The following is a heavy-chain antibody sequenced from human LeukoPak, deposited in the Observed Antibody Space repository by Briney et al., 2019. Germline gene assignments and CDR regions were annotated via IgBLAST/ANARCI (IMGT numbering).Heavy chain of an antibody. Sequence: GSLRLSCAASGFTFSSYSMNWVRQAPGKGLEWVSSISSSSSYIYYADSVKGRFTISRDNAKNSLYLQMNSLRAEDTAVYYCARDLIGSGSYIDYWGQGTLVTVSS. CDR2: ISSSSSYI. CDR1: GFTFSSYS. J-gene: IGHJ4*02. V-gene: IGHV3-21*04. CDR3: ARDLIGSGSYIDY. D-gene: IGHD3-10*01.